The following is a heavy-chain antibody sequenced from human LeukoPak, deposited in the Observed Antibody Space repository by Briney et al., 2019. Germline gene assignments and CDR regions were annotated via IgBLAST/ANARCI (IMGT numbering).Heavy chain of an antibody. J-gene: IGHJ4*02. D-gene: IGHD1-26*01. Sequence: GGSLRLSCAASGFTFSSYGMSWVRQAPGKGLEWVSSISSSSSYIYYADSVKGRFTISRDNAKNSLYLQMNSLRAEDTAVYYCARSSFRSYSLDYWGQGTLVTVSS. V-gene: IGHV3-21*01. CDR2: ISSSSSYI. CDR1: GFTFSSYG. CDR3: ARSSFRSYSLDY.